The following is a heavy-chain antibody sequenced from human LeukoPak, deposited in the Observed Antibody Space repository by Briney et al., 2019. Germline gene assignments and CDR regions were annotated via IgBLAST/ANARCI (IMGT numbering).Heavy chain of an antibody. V-gene: IGHV3-7*01. Sequence: GGSLRPSCAASGFTVSSNYMSWVRQAPGKGLEWVANTSPDGNEKYYADFVKGRFSIFRDNANSILYLQMNSLRGEDTAVYYCLPGKGYWGQGTLVTVSS. D-gene: IGHD4-23*01. J-gene: IGHJ4*02. CDR2: TSPDGNEK. CDR1: GFTVSSNY. CDR3: LPGKGY.